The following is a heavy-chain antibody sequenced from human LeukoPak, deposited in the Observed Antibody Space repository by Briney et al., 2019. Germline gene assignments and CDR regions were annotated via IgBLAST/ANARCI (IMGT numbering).Heavy chain of an antibody. CDR2: IWYDGSNK. CDR1: GFTFSSYG. J-gene: IGHJ4*02. Sequence: GTSLRLSCAASGFTFSSYGMHWVRQAPGKGLEWVTLIWYDGSNKYYAESVKGRFTISRDNSENTLYLQMNSLRAEDTAVYYCGRDKGYSYGHAFDYWGQGTLVTVSS. CDR3: GRDKGYSYGHAFDY. V-gene: IGHV3-33*01. D-gene: IGHD5-18*01.